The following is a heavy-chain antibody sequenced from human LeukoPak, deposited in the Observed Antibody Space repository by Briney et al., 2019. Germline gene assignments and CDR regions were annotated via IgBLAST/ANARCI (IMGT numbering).Heavy chain of an antibody. CDR3: ARYSSSSGGASYYLDY. CDR1: GFTPRNYW. CDR2: ISGDGSVT. D-gene: IGHD6-6*01. J-gene: IGHJ4*01. V-gene: IGHV3-74*01. Sequence: AGGSLRLSCTASGFTPRNYWMHWVRQVPGKRLVWVSRISGDGSVTNYADSVQGRFTISRDNAKNILYLQINSLRSEDTAVYYCARYSSSSGGASYYLDYWGHGTLVTVSS.